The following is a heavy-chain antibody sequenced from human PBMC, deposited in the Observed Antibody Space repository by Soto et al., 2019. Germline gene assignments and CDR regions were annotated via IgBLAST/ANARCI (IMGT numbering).Heavy chain of an antibody. CDR2: IIPIFGTA. D-gene: IGHD3-22*01. J-gene: IGHJ4*02. CDR1: GGTFSSYS. CDR3: AAVLYYYDSSGYLNFDY. Sequence: ASVEVSCKASGGTFSSYSISWVLQAPGQGLEWMGGIIPIFGTANYAQKFQGRVTITADESTSTAYMELSSLRSEDTAVYYCAAVLYYYDSSGYLNFDYWGQGTLVTVSS. V-gene: IGHV1-69*13.